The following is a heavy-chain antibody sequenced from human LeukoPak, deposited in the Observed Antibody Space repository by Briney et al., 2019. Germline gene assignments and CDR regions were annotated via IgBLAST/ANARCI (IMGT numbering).Heavy chain of an antibody. J-gene: IGHJ6*04. CDR1: GYTITSYG. CDR3: ARDKRNYGSGVVMDV. V-gene: IGHV1-18*01. Sequence: ASVKVSCKASGYTITSYGISWVRQAPGQGLEWMGWISAYNGNTNYAQKLQGRVTMTTDTSASTAYMELRSLRSDDTAVYYCARDKRNYGSGVVMDVWGKGTTVTISS. D-gene: IGHD3-10*01. CDR2: ISAYNGNT.